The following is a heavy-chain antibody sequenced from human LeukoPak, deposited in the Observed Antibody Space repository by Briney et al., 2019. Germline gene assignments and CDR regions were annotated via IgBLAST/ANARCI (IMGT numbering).Heavy chain of an antibody. J-gene: IGHJ4*02. CDR1: GYIFTTYA. Sequence: KVSCKXSGYIFTTYAMAWVRQAPGQGLEWMGWINTNTGNPTYAQGFTGRFVFSLDTSVSTAYLQISSLKAEDTAVYYCARAHSYSTSSLPGYWGQGTLVTVSS. CDR2: INTNTGNP. V-gene: IGHV7-4-1*02. D-gene: IGHD6-6*01. CDR3: ARAHSYSTSSLPGY.